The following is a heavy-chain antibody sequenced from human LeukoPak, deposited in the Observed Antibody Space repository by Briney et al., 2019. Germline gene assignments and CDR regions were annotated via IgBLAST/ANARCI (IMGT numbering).Heavy chain of an antibody. CDR3: ARGHIVVVVAATRAVSWFDP. CDR1: GVSISIYY. D-gene: IGHD2-15*01. CDR2: IYNSGST. Sequence: SETLSLTCTVSGVSISIYYWSWIRQPPGKGLEWIGYIYNSGSTSYNPSLKSRATISADTSKNQFSLKLSSVTAADTAVYYCARGHIVVVVAATRAVSWFDPWGQGTLVTVSS. V-gene: IGHV4-59*12. J-gene: IGHJ5*02.